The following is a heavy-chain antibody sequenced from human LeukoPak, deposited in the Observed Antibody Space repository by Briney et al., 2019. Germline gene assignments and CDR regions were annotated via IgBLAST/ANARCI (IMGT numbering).Heavy chain of an antibody. CDR3: ARGSRDHLLPLSL. CDR1: GGTFSSYA. Sequence: SVKVSCKASGGTFSSYAISWVRQAPGQGLGWMGGIIPILGTANYAQKFQGRVTITTDESTSTAYMELSSLRSEDTAVYYCARGSRDHLLPLSLWGPGTLVTVSS. V-gene: IGHV1-69*05. D-gene: IGHD2-15*01. CDR2: IIPILGTA. J-gene: IGHJ4*02.